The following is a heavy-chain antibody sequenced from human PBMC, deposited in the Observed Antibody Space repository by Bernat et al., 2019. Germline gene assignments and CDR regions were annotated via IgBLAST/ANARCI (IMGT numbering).Heavy chain of an antibody. CDR3: ARVGAYCSSSSCFDY. CDR2: ISAYNGNT. V-gene: IGHV1-18*01. Sequence: QVQLVQSGAEVKKPGASVKVSCKASGYTFTSYGISWVRQAPGQGLEWMGWISAYNGNTDYAQKLQGRVTMTTDTSTSTAYMELRSLRSDDTVVYYCARVGAYCSSSSCFDYWGQGTLVTVSS. CDR1: GYTFTSYG. J-gene: IGHJ4*02. D-gene: IGHD2-2*01.